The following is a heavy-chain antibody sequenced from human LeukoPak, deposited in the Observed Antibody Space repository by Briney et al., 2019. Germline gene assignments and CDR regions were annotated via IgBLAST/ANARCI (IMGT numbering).Heavy chain of an antibody. D-gene: IGHD6-19*01. CDR1: GFTFSSYW. CDR2: IHSDGRST. CDR3: TRLSLGGWYPSY. Sequence: PGGSLRLSCAASGFTFSSYWMHWVRQAPGKGLVWVSRIHSDGRSTDYADSVKGRFTISRDNAKNTLNLQMNSLRAEDTAVYYCTRLSLGGWYPSYWGQGTLVTVSS. J-gene: IGHJ4*02. V-gene: IGHV3-74*01.